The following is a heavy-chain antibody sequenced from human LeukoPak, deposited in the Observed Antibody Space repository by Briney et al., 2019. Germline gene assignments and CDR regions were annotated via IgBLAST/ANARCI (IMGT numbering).Heavy chain of an antibody. CDR1: GYIFPSYD. CDR3: ARRGWDFDY. D-gene: IGHD1-26*01. CDR2: MNPNSGNT. Sequence: ASVKVSCKASGYIFPSYDIHWVRHATAQGLEWMRWMNPNSGNTGYAQKFQGRVTMTRNTSISTAYMELSSLRSEDTAVYYCARRGWDFDYWGQGTLVTVSS. J-gene: IGHJ4*02. V-gene: IGHV1-8*01.